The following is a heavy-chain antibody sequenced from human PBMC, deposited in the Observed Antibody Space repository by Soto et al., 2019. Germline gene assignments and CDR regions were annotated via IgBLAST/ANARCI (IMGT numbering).Heavy chain of an antibody. CDR1: GFTFSSYG. Sequence: QVQLVESGGGVVQPGRSLRLSCAESGFTFSSYGMHWVRQAPGKGLEWVAVIWYDGSNKYYADSVKGRFTISRDNSKNTLYLQMNSLRAEDTAVYYCARGGGGPFDYWGQGTLVTVSS. CDR2: IWYDGSNK. CDR3: ARGGGGPFDY. V-gene: IGHV3-33*01. D-gene: IGHD1-26*01. J-gene: IGHJ4*02.